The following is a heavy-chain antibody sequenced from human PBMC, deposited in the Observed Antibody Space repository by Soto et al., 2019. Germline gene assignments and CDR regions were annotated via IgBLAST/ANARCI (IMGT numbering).Heavy chain of an antibody. Sequence: SETLSLTCTVSGGSISSGGYYWSWIRQHPGKGLEWIGYIYYSGSTYYNPSLKSRVTISVDTSKNQFSLKLSSVTAADTAVYYCARSAAGGYWFDPWGQGTLVTVSS. D-gene: IGHD6-13*01. CDR3: ARSAAGGYWFDP. CDR2: IYYSGST. V-gene: IGHV4-31*03. CDR1: GGSISSGGYY. J-gene: IGHJ5*02.